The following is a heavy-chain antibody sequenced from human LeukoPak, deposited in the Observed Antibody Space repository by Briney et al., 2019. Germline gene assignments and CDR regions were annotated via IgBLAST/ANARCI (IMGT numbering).Heavy chain of an antibody. D-gene: IGHD4-23*01. CDR2: IRSKAYGGTT. CDR1: GFTFSSYE. J-gene: IGHJ3*01. CDR3: AKDLRWGDPLGRDAFDV. Sequence: GGSLRLSCAASGFTFSSYEMNWVRQAPGKGLEWVGFIRSKAYGGTTEYAASVKDRFTISRDDSKSIAYLQMNSLRAEDTAVYYCAKDLRWGDPLGRDAFDVWGQGTMVTVSS. V-gene: IGHV3-71*01.